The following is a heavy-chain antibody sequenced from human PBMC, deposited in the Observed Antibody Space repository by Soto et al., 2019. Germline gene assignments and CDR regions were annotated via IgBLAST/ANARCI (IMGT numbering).Heavy chain of an antibody. V-gene: IGHV1-18*01. CDR1: GYTFTSYG. Sequence: QVQLVQSGGEVKKPGTSVKVSCKASGYTFTSYGISWVRQAPGQGLEWMGWISGYNGNTNYAQKFQGRVTMTTDTSTTTAYMELRSLSSDDTAVYYCARMGGVPYYYYGLDVWGPGTTVTVSS. CDR3: ARMGGVPYYYYGLDV. J-gene: IGHJ6*02. CDR2: ISGYNGNT. D-gene: IGHD3-16*01.